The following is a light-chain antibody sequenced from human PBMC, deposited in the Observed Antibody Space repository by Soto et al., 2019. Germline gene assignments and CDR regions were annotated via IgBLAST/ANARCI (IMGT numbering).Light chain of an antibody. Sequence: QSAPTQPASVSGSPGQSITISCTGTSSDVGNYNYVSWYHQRPGKAPKLMIYGVNNRPSGVSNRFSGSKSGNTASLTISGLQTEDEADYYCTSYTTSSTLVFGGGTKLTVL. V-gene: IGLV2-14*01. CDR2: GVN. CDR3: TSYTTSSTLV. CDR1: SSDVGNYNY. J-gene: IGLJ2*01.